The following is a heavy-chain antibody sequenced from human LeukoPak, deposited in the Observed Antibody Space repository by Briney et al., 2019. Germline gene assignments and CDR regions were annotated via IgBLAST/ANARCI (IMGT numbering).Heavy chain of an antibody. J-gene: IGHJ2*01. CDR2: IYSGGST. Sequence: GGSLRLSCAASGFTFSNAWMSWVRQAPGKGLEWVSVIYSGGSTYYADSVKGRFTISRDNSKNTLYLQMNSLRAEDTAVYYCARDPPDSSGYHYWYFDLWGRGTLVTVSS. V-gene: IGHV3-53*01. D-gene: IGHD3-22*01. CDR3: ARDPPDSSGYHYWYFDL. CDR1: GFTFSNAW.